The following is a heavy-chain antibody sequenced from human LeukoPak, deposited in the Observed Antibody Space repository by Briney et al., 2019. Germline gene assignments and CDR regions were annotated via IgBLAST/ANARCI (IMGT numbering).Heavy chain of an antibody. CDR1: GYIFTSYT. CDR2: INSNGGNT. Sequence: ASVKVSCKASGYIFTSYTMYWVRQAPGQGLEWMGLINSNGGNTNYAQKFQGRVTMTRDTSTSTVYMELSSLKSEDTAVYYCARFAVHSRLTVAGQFGLDYWGQGTLVTVSS. CDR3: ARFAVHSRLTVAGQFGLDY. V-gene: IGHV1-46*01. D-gene: IGHD6-19*01. J-gene: IGHJ4*02.